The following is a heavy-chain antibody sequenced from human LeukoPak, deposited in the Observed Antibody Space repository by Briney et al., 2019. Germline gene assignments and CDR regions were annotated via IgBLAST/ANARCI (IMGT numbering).Heavy chain of an antibody. D-gene: IGHD3-3*01. V-gene: IGHV3-30-3*01. CDR3: ARSITAIDY. J-gene: IGHJ4*02. Sequence: GGSLRLSCAASGFTFSSYVMHWVRQAPGKGLEWVAVISYDGSNKYYADSVKGRFTISRDNSKNTLYLQMNSLRAEDTAVYYCARSITAIDYWGQGTLVTVSS. CDR2: ISYDGSNK. CDR1: GFTFSSYV.